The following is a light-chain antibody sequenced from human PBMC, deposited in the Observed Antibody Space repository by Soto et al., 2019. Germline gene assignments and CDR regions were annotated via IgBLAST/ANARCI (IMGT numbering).Light chain of an antibody. J-gene: IGKJ1*01. CDR3: QQYNSYSGT. CDR2: DAS. Sequence: DIQMTQSPSTLSGSVVDRVTITCRASQSSSRWLAWYQQKPGKAPKLLIYDASSLESGVPSRFSGSGSGTDFTLTISSLQPDDFATYYCQQYNSYSGTFGQGTKVDIK. CDR1: QSSSRW. V-gene: IGKV1-5*01.